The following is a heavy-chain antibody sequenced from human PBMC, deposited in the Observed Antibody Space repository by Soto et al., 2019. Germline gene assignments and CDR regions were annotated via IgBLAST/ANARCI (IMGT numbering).Heavy chain of an antibody. J-gene: IGHJ6*02. V-gene: IGHV4-31*03. D-gene: IGHD3-3*01. CDR1: GGSISSGGYY. CDR2: IYYNGST. CDR3: AREAVTTIFNYYYYYGMDV. Sequence: QVQLQESGPGLVKPSQTLSLTCTFSGGSISSGGYYWSWIRQHPGKGLEGIGYIYYNGSTYYNPSLKSRVSISVDTSKNQFSLKVTSVIAADTAVYYCAREAVTTIFNYYYYYGMDVWGQGTTVTVSS.